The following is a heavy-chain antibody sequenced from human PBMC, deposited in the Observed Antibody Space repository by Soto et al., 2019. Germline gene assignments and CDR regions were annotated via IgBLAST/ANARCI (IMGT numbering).Heavy chain of an antibody. J-gene: IGHJ6*02. CDR3: ARDRVAARPYYYYGMDV. V-gene: IGHV3-33*01. CDR1: GFTFSSYG. D-gene: IGHD6-6*01. Sequence: QVQLVESGGGVVQPGRSLRLSCAASGFTFSSYGMHWVRQAPGKGLEWVAVIWYDGSNKYYADSVKGRFTISRDNSKNALYLQMNSLRAEDMAVYYCARDRVAARPYYYYGMDVWGQGTTVTVSS. CDR2: IWYDGSNK.